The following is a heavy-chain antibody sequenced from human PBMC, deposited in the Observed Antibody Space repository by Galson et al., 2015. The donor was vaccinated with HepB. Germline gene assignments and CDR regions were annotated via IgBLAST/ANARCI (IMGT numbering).Heavy chain of an antibody. CDR1: GFTFSSYA. CDR2: ISGSGGST. Sequence: SLRLSCAASGFTFSSYAMSWVRQAPGKGLEWVSAISGSGGSTYYADSVKGRFTISRDNSKNTLYLQMNSLRAEDTAVYYCAKVDYDFWSDYHKYGMDVWGQGTTVTVSS. V-gene: IGHV3-23*01. CDR3: AKVDYDFWSDYHKYGMDV. D-gene: IGHD3-3*01. J-gene: IGHJ6*02.